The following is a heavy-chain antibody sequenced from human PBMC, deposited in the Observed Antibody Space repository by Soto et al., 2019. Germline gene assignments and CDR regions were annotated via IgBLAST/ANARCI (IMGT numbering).Heavy chain of an antibody. Sequence: SVKVSCKASGGTVSSYAISWVRQAPGQGLEWMGGIIPIFGTANYAQKFQGRVTITADESTSTAYMELSSLRSEDTAVYYCARDSWGYCSSTSCPLDYYYGMDVWGQGTTVTVSS. CDR2: IIPIFGTA. J-gene: IGHJ6*02. CDR1: GGTVSSYA. CDR3: ARDSWGYCSSTSCPLDYYYGMDV. D-gene: IGHD2-2*01. V-gene: IGHV1-69*13.